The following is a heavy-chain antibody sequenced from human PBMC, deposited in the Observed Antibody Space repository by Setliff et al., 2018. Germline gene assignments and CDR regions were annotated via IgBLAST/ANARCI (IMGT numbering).Heavy chain of an antibody. CDR1: GGAISNYY. V-gene: IGHV4-4*08. J-gene: IGHJ4*02. CDR3: ARTRYGLGGRPY. D-gene: IGHD2-15*01. Sequence: SETLSLTCTVSGGAISNYYWSWIRQPPGKGLEWIGYIYSSGSTNYNPSLKSRVAISLDTSKSQFSLRLSSLTAADTAVYYCARTRYGLGGRPYWGQGTLVTVSS. CDR2: IYSSGST.